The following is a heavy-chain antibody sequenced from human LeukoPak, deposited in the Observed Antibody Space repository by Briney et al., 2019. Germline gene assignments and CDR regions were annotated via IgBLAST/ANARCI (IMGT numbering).Heavy chain of an antibody. D-gene: IGHD3-10*01. Sequence: GGSLRLSCAASGFTVSSNYMSWVRQTPGKGLEWVSVIYSGGSTYYADSVKGRFTISRHNSKNTLYLQMNSLRAEDTAVYYCARGLSYYAFDYWGQGTLVTVSS. CDR2: IYSGGST. CDR3: ARGLSYYAFDY. CDR1: GFTVSSNY. V-gene: IGHV3-53*04. J-gene: IGHJ4*02.